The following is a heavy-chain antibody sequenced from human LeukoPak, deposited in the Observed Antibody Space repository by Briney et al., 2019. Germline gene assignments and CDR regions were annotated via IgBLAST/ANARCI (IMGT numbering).Heavy chain of an antibody. D-gene: IGHD6-19*01. J-gene: IGHJ5*02. CDR1: GFTFSDYY. CDR2: ISSSGSTI. Sequence: GGSLRLSCAASGFTFSDYYMSWIRQAPGKGLEWVSYISSSGSTIYYADSVKGRFTISRDNAKNSLYLQMNSLRAEDTAVYYCAKDPYSSGWYGRFDPWGQGTLVTVSS. CDR3: AKDPYSSGWYGRFDP. V-gene: IGHV3-11*01.